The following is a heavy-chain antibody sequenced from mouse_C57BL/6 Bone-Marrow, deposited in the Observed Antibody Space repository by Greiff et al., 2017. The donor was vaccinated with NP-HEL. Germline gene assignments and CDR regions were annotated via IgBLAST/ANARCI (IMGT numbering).Heavy chain of an antibody. D-gene: IGHD1-1*01. CDR2: INPYNGGT. Sequence: DVKLQESGPVLVKPGASVKMSCKASGYTFTDYYMNWVKQSHGKSLEWIGVINPYNGGTSYNQKFKGKATLTVDKSSSTAYMELNSLTSEDSAVYYCASGGIITTVVAKAYWGQGTLVTVSA. V-gene: IGHV1-19*01. CDR1: GYTFTDYY. J-gene: IGHJ3*01. CDR3: ASGGIITTVVAKAY.